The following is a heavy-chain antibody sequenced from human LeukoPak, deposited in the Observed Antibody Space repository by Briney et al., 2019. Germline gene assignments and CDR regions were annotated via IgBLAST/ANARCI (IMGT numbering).Heavy chain of an antibody. CDR3: ATVVAARTPFDY. Sequence: ASVKVSCTASGYSFTSKYIHWVRQAPGQGLEWMGIINPNDGTTMYAQKFQDRVTLTTDTSTSTVYMELNSLTSEDTALYFCATVVAARTPFDYWGQGSLVTVSS. CDR1: GYSFTSKY. CDR2: INPNDGTT. V-gene: IGHV1-46*01. J-gene: IGHJ4*02. D-gene: IGHD5-12*01.